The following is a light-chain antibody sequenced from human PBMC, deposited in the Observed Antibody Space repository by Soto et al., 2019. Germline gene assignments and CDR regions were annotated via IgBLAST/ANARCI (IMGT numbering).Light chain of an antibody. J-gene: IGLJ1*01. CDR3: AAWDDSLSGCG. CDR1: SSKIGSNY. CDR2: KNN. Sequence: QSVLTQPPSASGTPGQRVTISCSGSSSKIGSNYVYWYQQLPGAAPKLLISKNNKRPSGVPDRFSGSQSGTSASLAISALRSLDEADYYCAAWDDSLSGCGFGTGTKVTVL. V-gene: IGLV1-47*01.